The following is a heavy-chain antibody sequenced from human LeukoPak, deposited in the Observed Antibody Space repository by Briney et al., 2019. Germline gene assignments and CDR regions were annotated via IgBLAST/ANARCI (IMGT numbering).Heavy chain of an antibody. CDR2: INHRGST. CDR3: AKNASSGFFND. CDR1: GGSFSGYY. V-gene: IGHV4-34*01. Sequence: SETLSLTCAVYGGSFSGYYWSWIRQPPGKGLEWIGEINHRGSTNYNPSLKSRVTVSADPSKNQFSLKLSSVTAADTAVYFCAKNASSGFFNDWGQGTLVIVSS. D-gene: IGHD6-13*01. J-gene: IGHJ1*01.